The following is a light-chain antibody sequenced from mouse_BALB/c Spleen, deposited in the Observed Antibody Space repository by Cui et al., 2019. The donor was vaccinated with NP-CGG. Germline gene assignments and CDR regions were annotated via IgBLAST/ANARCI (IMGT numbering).Light chain of an antibody. V-gene: IGLV1*01. J-gene: IGLJ1*01. Sequence: QAVVNQESALTTSPGETVTLTCRSSTGAVTTSNYANWVQEKPDHLFTGLIVGTNNRAPGVPARFSGSLIGDKAALTITGAQTEDEAIYFCALWYSNHWVFGGGTKLTVL. CDR2: GTN. CDR1: TGAVTTSNY. CDR3: ALWYSNHWV.